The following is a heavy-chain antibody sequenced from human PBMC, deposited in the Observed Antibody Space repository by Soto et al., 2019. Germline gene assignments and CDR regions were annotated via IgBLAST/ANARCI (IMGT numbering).Heavy chain of an antibody. Sequence: QLHLQESGPGLVKPSETLSLTCTVSGGSISSDIHYWGWIRQPPGKGLEWIGTIYYSGNTHNNPSLRSRVTISMDRSKNQFSLRLTSVTAADTAVYYCARHTDCGSGSSCLGSDNMDTDAFDIWGQGTMVTVS. D-gene: IGHD3-10*01. CDR1: GGSISSDIHY. J-gene: IGHJ3*02. CDR3: ARHTDCGSGSSCLGSDNMDTDAFDI. CDR2: IYYSGNT. V-gene: IGHV4-39*01.